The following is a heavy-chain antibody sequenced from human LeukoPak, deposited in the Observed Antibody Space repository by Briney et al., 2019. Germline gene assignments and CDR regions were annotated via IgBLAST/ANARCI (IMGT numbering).Heavy chain of an antibody. Sequence: PSETLSLTCTVSGGSISSGSYYWSWIRQPAGKGLEWIGRIYTSGSTNYNPSLKSRVTISVDTSKNQFSLKLSSVTAADTAVYYCARDHGYSSSWWYDYWGQGTLVTVSS. CDR2: IYTSGST. J-gene: IGHJ4*02. D-gene: IGHD6-13*01. CDR3: ARDHGYSSSWWYDY. CDR1: GGSISSGSYY. V-gene: IGHV4-61*02.